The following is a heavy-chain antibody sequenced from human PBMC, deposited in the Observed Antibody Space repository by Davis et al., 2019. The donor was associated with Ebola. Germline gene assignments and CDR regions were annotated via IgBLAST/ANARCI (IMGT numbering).Heavy chain of an antibody. J-gene: IGHJ6*02. CDR2: IYYSGTT. CDR3: ARYYYGSGSYYNVSLYYYCGMDV. CDR1: GASISSYY. V-gene: IGHV4-59*12. D-gene: IGHD3-10*01. Sequence: MPSETLSLTCTVSGASISSYYWSWIRQPPGKGLEWIGYIYYSGTTDYNPSLKSRVTISADTSKNQFSLKLSSVTAADTAVYYCARYYYGSGSYYNVSLYYYCGMDVWGQGTTVTVSS.